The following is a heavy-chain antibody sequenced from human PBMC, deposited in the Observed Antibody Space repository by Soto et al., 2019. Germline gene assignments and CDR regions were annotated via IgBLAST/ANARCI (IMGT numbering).Heavy chain of an antibody. CDR1: GDSVSSNSAA. CDR3: VRERWLQSVPANFDF. J-gene: IGHJ4*02. Sequence: SQTLSLTCAISGDSVSSNSAAWNWIRQSPSRGLEWLGRTYYRFKWYNDYAVSVKSRITINADTSKNQFSLQMNSVTPEDRAVYYCVRERWLQSVPANFDFWGQGTPVPVSS. D-gene: IGHD5-12*01. V-gene: IGHV6-1*01. CDR2: TYYRFKWYN.